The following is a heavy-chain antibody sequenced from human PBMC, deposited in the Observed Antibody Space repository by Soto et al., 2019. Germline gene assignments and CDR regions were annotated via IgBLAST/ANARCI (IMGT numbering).Heavy chain of an antibody. J-gene: IGHJ4*02. V-gene: IGHV3-23*01. CDR2: MSRTGDNT. D-gene: IGHD3-22*01. CDR3: AKDQSNSNPLYYFDF. Sequence: PGGSLRLSCAASGFTFSIYSMTWVRQSPWKGLEWVSSMSRTGDNTYYADSVKGRFTISRDNSKNTLYLQMNSLRAEDTAIYYCAKDQSNSNPLYYFDFWGPLTLVAVCS. CDR1: GFTFSIYS.